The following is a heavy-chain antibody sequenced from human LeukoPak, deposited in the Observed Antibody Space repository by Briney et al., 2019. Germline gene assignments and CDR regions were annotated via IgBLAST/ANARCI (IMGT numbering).Heavy chain of an antibody. J-gene: IGHJ5*02. V-gene: IGHV3-33*01. D-gene: IGHD3-16*01. CDR2: IWYDGSNE. Sequence: GRSPRLSCVASGSIFSSYVMHWVRQAPGKGLEWVAVIWYDGSNEYYADSVKGRFTISRDNSKNTLYLQMNSLRAEDTAVYYCAREELGSSLGFDPWGQGTLVTVSS. CDR1: GSIFSSYV. CDR3: AREELGSSLGFDP.